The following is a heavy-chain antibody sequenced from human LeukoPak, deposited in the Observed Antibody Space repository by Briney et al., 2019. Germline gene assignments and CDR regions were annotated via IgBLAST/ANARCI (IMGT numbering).Heavy chain of an antibody. V-gene: IGHV3-74*01. D-gene: IGHD2/OR15-2a*01. J-gene: IGHJ4*02. CDR3: TRVSTTDDY. Sequence: PGGSLRLSCAASGFAFSRYWMHWVRQAPGKVLVWVSRINSDGRSAVYADSVKGRFTISRDNAKNTLYLQMDSLRAEDTAVYYCTRVSTTDDYWGQGTLVTVSS. CDR1: GFAFSRYW. CDR2: INSDGRSA.